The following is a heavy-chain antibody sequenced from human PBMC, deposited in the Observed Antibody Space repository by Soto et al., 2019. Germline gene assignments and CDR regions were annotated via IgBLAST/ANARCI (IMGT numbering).Heavy chain of an antibody. D-gene: IGHD2-2*02. CDR3: ARRAVAPAPIGYFHYHMDV. CDR1: GGTFSNYA. V-gene: IGHV1-69*06. CDR2: IIPIFATT. Sequence: QVQLVQSEAEVRKPGSSVKVSCKASGGTFSNYAISWVRQAPGQGLEWMGGIIPIFATTYYAQKFQGRVTVTADKSTSTAYMELSSLTSEDTAVYYCARRAVAPAPIGYFHYHMDVWGQGTTVTVSS. J-gene: IGHJ6*02.